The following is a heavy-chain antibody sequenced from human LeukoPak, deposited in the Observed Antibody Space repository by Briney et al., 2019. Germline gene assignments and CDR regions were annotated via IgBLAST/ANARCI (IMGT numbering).Heavy chain of an antibody. J-gene: IGHJ4*02. CDR1: GYTFTSYG. CDR3: ARTGGSGDTAMAFDY. D-gene: IGHD5-18*01. V-gene: IGHV1-3*01. CDR2: INAGNGNT. Sequence: GASVKVSCKASGYTFTSYGIIWVRQAPGQRLEWMGWINAGNGNTKYSQKFQGRVTITRDTSASTAYMELSSLRSEDTAVYYCARTGGSGDTAMAFDYWGQGTLVTVSS.